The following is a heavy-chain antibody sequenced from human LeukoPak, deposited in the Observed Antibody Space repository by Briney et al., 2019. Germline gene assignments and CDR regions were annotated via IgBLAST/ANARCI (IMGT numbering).Heavy chain of an antibody. J-gene: IGHJ4*02. V-gene: IGHV3-48*03. CDR3: ASNVDTATRAY. Sequence: PGGSLRLSCAAFGFTSSSSEMNWVRQAPGKGLEWVSYISSSGSTIYYADSVKGRFTISRDNAKNSLYLQMNSLRAEDTAVYYCASNVDTATRAYWGQGTLVTVSS. CDR2: ISSSGSTI. D-gene: IGHD5-18*01. CDR1: GFTSSSSE.